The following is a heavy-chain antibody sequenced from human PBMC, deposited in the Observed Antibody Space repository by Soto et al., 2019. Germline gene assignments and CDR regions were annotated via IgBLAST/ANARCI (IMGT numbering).Heavy chain of an antibody. CDR3: TTEGTSSWDYYYYYGMDV. CDR1: GFTFSNAW. Sequence: GGSLRLSCAASGFTFSNAWMNWVRQAPGKGLEWVGRIKSKTIGGTTDYAAPVKGRFTISRDDSKNTLYLQMNSLKTAEAAVYYCTTEGTSSWDYYYYYGMDVWGQGTTVTVSS. D-gene: IGHD2-2*01. CDR2: IKSKTIGGTT. J-gene: IGHJ6*02. V-gene: IGHV3-15*07.